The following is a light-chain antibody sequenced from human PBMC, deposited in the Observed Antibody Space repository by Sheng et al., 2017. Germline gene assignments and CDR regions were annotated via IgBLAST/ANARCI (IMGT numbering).Light chain of an antibody. CDR1: QGIDTY. CDR2: ATS. J-gene: IGKJ4*01. CDR3: QQADSFPLT. Sequence: DIQMTQSPSSLSASVGDRISITCRASQGIDTYLAWYQQKPGKVPKLLIYATSILHSGVPSRFSGRGSGTDFTLTISSLQPEDVATYYCQQADSFPLTFGGGTKVEIK. V-gene: IGKV1-27*01.